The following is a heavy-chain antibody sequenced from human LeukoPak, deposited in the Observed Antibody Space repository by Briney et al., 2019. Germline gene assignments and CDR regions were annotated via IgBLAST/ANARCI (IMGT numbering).Heavy chain of an antibody. J-gene: IGHJ4*02. Sequence: GGSLRLSCAASGFTFSAYSLNWVRQAPGKGLEWISSISFSGTYIYYADSVQGRITISRDNAKNSLYLQMNSLRAEDTAVYYCARPAYCGGNCYYFPDYWGQGTLVTVSS. CDR1: GFTFSAYS. D-gene: IGHD2-21*02. CDR2: ISFSGTYI. V-gene: IGHV3-21*01. CDR3: ARPAYCGGNCYYFPDY.